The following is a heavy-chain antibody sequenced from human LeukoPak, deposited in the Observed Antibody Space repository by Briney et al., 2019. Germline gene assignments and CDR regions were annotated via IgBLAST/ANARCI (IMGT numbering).Heavy chain of an antibody. V-gene: IGHV3-15*01. CDR1: GFTFSNGW. Sequence: TGGSLRLSCAVSGFTFSNGWTSWVRQAPGKGLEWVGRIKSKRDGGTTDYAAPVNGRFTISRDDSKNTLYLQMNSLKTEDTAVYHCTTEYYYDSSGLFDYWGQGTLVTVSS. CDR3: TTEYYYDSSGLFDY. CDR2: IKSKRDGGTT. J-gene: IGHJ4*02. D-gene: IGHD3-22*01.